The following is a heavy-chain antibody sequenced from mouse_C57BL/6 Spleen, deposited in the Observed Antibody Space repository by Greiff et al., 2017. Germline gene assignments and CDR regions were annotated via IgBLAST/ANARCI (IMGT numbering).Heavy chain of an antibody. V-gene: IGHV5-9*01. CDR2: ISGGGGNT. CDR1: GFTFSSYT. Sequence: EVKVVESGGGLVKPGGSLKLSCAASGFTFSSYTMSWVRQTPEKRLEWVATISGGGGNTYYPDSVKGRFTISRDNAKNTLYLQMSSLRSEDTALYYCARHGVLFDYWGQGTTLTVSS. CDR3: ARHGVLFDY. J-gene: IGHJ2*01.